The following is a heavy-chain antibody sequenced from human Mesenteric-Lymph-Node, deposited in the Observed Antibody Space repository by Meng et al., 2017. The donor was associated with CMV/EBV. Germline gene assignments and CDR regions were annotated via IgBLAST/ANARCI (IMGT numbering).Heavy chain of an antibody. CDR3: ARHQRWLKSEGGFNY. Sequence: QAPLQEWGGGLLKPSETLSLTCAVYGGSFSGYYWSWIRQPPGKGLEWIGEINHSGSTNYNPSLKSRVTISVDTSKNQFSLKLSSVTAADTAVYYCARHQRWLKSEGGFNYWGQGTLVTVSS. J-gene: IGHJ4*02. D-gene: IGHD4-23*01. V-gene: IGHV4-34*01. CDR1: GGSFSGYY. CDR2: INHSGST.